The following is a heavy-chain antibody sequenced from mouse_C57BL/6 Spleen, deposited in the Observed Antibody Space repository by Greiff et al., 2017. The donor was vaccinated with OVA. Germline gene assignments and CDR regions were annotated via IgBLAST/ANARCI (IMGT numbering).Heavy chain of an antibody. CDR2: IDPEDGDT. CDR1: GFNIKDYY. Sequence: VQLKQSGAELVRPGASVKLSCTASGFNIKDYYMHWVKQRPEQGLEWIGRIDPEDGDTEYAPKFQGKATMTADTSSNTAYLQLSSLTSEDTAVDYCTTELGRDYFDYWGQGTTLTVSS. CDR3: TTELGRDYFDY. V-gene: IGHV14-1*01. J-gene: IGHJ2*01. D-gene: IGHD4-1*01.